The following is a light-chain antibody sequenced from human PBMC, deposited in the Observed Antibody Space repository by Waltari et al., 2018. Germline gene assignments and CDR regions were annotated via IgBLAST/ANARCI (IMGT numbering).Light chain of an antibody. CDR1: SSNIGRNY. V-gene: IGLV1-51*01. CDR2: DNN. J-gene: IGLJ2*01. CDR3: GTWDRTLTASHVI. Sequence: QSVLTQPPSVSASPGETVTISCSGRSSNIGRNYVSWYQQVPGTAPKLLICDNNKRPSGIPDRFSGSTSGTSATLGITGLQTGDEADYYCGTWDRTLTASHVIFGGGTRVTVL.